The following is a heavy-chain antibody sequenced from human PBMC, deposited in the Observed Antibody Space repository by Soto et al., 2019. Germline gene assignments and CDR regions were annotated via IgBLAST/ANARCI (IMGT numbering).Heavy chain of an antibody. V-gene: IGHV3-48*02. Sequence: EVQLVESGGGLVQPGGSLRLSCEVSGFTFSIHAMNWVRQAPGKGLEWVAYIHGTRSILYYADSVKGRFTISRDNAKNSLFLQMDSLRDEDTAVYYCARDARNADYDYWGQGTLVTVSX. D-gene: IGHD3-16*01. CDR2: IHGTRSIL. CDR3: ARDARNADYDY. CDR1: GFTFSIHA. J-gene: IGHJ4*02.